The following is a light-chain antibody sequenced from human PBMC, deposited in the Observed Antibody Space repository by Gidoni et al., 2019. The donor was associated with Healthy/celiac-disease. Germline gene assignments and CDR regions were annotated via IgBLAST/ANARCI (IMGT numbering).Light chain of an antibody. V-gene: IGKV3-11*01. J-gene: IGKJ4*01. Sequence: EIVLPQSQATLSLSPEARATLSCRASQSVSSYLAWYKQKPGQAPRVLIYDASNRATGIPARFSGSGFGTDFTLTISSLEPEDFAVYYCQQRSNWPHFGGGTKEEIK. CDR2: DAS. CDR3: QQRSNWPH. CDR1: QSVSSY.